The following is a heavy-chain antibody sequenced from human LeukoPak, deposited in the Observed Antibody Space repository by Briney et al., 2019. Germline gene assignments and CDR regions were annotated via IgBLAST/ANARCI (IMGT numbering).Heavy chain of an antibody. Sequence: PSETLSLTCTVSGGSISSSSYYWGWIRQPPGKGLEWIGSIYYSGSTYYNPSLKSRVTMSVDTSKNQFSLKLSSGTAADTAVYYCARHSNFEAAFDIWGQGTMVTVSS. CDR3: ARHSNFEAAFDI. CDR2: IYYSGST. CDR1: GGSISSSSYY. D-gene: IGHD4-11*01. V-gene: IGHV4-39*01. J-gene: IGHJ3*02.